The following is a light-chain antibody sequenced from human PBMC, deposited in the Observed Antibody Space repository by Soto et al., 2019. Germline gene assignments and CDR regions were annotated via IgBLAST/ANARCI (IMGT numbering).Light chain of an antibody. Sequence: EIVLTQSPGTLSLSPGDRATLSCRASQGVSSSDLAWYQQKPGQAPTLVIYGASSRATGIPDRFSGSGSGTEFTLTITRLKPEDFAVYYCQHYGSSPFTFGPGTKVDIK. CDR3: QHYGSSPFT. CDR2: GAS. J-gene: IGKJ3*01. V-gene: IGKV3-20*01. CDR1: QGVSSSD.